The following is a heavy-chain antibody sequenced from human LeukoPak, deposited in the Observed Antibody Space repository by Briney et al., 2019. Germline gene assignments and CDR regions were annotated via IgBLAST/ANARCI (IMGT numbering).Heavy chain of an antibody. CDR2: ISGSGGST. CDR3: ATDGSGSYYHYYFDY. CDR1: GFTFSSYG. V-gene: IGHV3-23*01. Sequence: GGSLRLSCAASGFTFSSYGMSWVRQAPGKGLEWVSAISGSGGSTYYADSVKGRFTISRDNSKNTLYLQMNSLRAEDTAVYYCATDGSGSYYHYYFDYWGQGTLVTVSS. D-gene: IGHD3-10*01. J-gene: IGHJ4*02.